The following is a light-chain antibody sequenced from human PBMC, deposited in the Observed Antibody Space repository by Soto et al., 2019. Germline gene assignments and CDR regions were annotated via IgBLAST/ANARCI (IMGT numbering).Light chain of an antibody. CDR3: SSYTTSTTVV. Sequence: QSALTQPASAFGSPGQSITFSCTGTSSDVGGYNFVSWYQQHPGKAPKLMIYEVSSRPSGVSNRFSGSKSGNTASLTISGLQPEDEADYYCSSYTTSTTVVFGTGTKVTVL. V-gene: IGLV2-14*03. CDR1: SSDVGGYNF. J-gene: IGLJ1*01. CDR2: EVS.